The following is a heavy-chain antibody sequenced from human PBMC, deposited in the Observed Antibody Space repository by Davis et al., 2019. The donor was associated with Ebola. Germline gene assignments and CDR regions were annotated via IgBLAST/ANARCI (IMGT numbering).Heavy chain of an antibody. CDR2: ISSGSSYI. CDR3: TRDRGWLQSDY. D-gene: IGHD5-24*01. V-gene: IGHV3-21*04. J-gene: IGHJ4*02. CDR1: GFTFSSYR. Sequence: GESLKISCAVSGFTFSSYRMIWVRQAPGKGLEWVSSISSGSSYIYYADSVRGRFTISRDNAKDSLYLQMNSLRAEDTATYFCTRDRGWLQSDYWGQGTLLTVSS.